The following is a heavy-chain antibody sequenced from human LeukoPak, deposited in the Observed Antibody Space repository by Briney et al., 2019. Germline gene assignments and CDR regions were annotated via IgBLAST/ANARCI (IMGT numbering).Heavy chain of an antibody. Sequence: ASVKVSCKASGYTFTSYGITWVRQAPGQGLEWMGIINPSGGSTSYAQKFQGRVTMTRDMSTSTVYMELSSLRSEDTAVYYCARVARYCSGGSCYFDYWGQGTLVTVSS. CDR2: INPSGGST. D-gene: IGHD2-15*01. V-gene: IGHV1-46*01. CDR1: GYTFTSYG. CDR3: ARVARYCSGGSCYFDY. J-gene: IGHJ4*02.